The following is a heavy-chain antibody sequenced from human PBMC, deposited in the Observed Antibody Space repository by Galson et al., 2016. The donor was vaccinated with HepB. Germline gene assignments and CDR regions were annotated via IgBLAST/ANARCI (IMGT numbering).Heavy chain of an antibody. J-gene: IGHJ4*02. D-gene: IGHD1-1*01. V-gene: IGHV3-23*01. CDR2: LSASGGAT. CDR1: GFTFSTFW. CDR3: AKGRTGTTGPVEY. Sequence: SLRLSCAASGFTFSTFWMTWVCQAPGKGLEWVSTLSASGGATYYSDSVKGRFTISRDNSKNTLYLQMNSLRDEDTAVYYCAKGRTGTTGPVEYWGQGTLVTVSS.